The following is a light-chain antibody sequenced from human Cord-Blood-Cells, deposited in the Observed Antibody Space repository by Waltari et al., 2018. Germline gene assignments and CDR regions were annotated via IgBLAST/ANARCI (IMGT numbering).Light chain of an antibody. CDR2: EVS. Sequence: QSALTQPPSASGSPGQPVTISCPGTSRDVGGFNYASWYQQHPGKAPKLMIYEVSKRPSGVPDRFSGSKSGNTASLTVSGLQAEDEADYYCSSYAGSNNFVVFGGGTKLTVL. J-gene: IGLJ2*01. CDR1: SRDVGGFNY. V-gene: IGLV2-8*01. CDR3: SSYAGSNNFVV.